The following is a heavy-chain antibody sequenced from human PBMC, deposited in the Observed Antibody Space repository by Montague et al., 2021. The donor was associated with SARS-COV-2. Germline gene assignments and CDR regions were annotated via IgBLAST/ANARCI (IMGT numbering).Heavy chain of an antibody. D-gene: IGHD3-9*01. V-gene: IGHV2-5*02. CDR1: GFSLSTSGVG. CDR3: AHKTGLRDLDWLFQTNPTGGYVDL. Sequence: VKPTQTLTLTCTFSGFSLSTSGVGVGWIRQPPGKALEWLALIYWDDDKRYSPSLKSRLTITKDTSKNQVVLTMTNMGPVDTATYYCAHKTGLRDLDWLFQTNPTGGYVDLGGRGTLVTVAS. J-gene: IGHJ2*01. CDR2: IYWDDDK.